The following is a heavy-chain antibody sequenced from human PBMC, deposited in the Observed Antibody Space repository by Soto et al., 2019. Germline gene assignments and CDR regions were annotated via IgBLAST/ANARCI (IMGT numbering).Heavy chain of an antibody. CDR1: GYTFTGYY. V-gene: IGHV1-2*04. D-gene: IGHD5-12*01. J-gene: IGHJ6*02. CDR2: INPNSGGT. Sequence: QVPLVQSGAEVKKPGASVKVSCKASGYTFTGYYMHWVRQAPGQGLEWMGWINPNSGGTNYAQKFQGWVTMTRDTSISTAYMELSRLRSDDTAVYYCAREGYSGHERAYYYYGMDVWGQGTTVTVSS. CDR3: AREGYSGHERAYYYYGMDV.